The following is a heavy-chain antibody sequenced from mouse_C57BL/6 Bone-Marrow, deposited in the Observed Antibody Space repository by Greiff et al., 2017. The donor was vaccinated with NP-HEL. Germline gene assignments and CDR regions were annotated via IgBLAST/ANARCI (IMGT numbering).Heavy chain of an antibody. CDR1: GYAFSSSW. D-gene: IGHD3-2*02. V-gene: IGHV1-82*01. CDR2: IYPGDGDT. J-gene: IGHJ4*01. Sequence: QVQLKESGPELVKPGASVKISCKASGYAFSSSWMNWVKQRPGKGLEWIGRIYPGDGDTKYNGKFKGKATLTADKSSSTAYMQLSSLTSEDSAVYFCARGAAQAPHYYAMDYWGQGTSVTVSS. CDR3: ARGAAQAPHYYAMDY.